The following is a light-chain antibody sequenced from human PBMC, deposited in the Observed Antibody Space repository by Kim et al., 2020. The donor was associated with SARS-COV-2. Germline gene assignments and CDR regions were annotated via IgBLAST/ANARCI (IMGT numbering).Light chain of an antibody. CDR2: EDN. CDR3: QAWDSSAVI. CDR1: KLGDKY. Sequence: SYELTQPPSVSVSPGQTATITCSGDKLGDKYVCWYQQRPGQSPVLVMYEDNKRPSGIPVRFAGSNSGNTATLTISGTQAMDEADYYCQAWDSSAVIFGGGTQLTVL. V-gene: IGLV3-1*01. J-gene: IGLJ2*01.